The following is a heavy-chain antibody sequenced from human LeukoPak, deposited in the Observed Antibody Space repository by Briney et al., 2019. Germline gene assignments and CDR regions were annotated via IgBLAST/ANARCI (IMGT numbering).Heavy chain of an antibody. CDR1: GFTFSSYW. D-gene: IGHD3-9*01. J-gene: IGHJ4*02. Sequence: GGALRLSCAASGFTFSSYWMSWVRQAPGKGREWVANIKQDGREKYYVDSVKGRFTISRDNAKNSLYLQMNSLRAEDTAVYYCARSHLTCYYNGFDYWGQGTLVTVSS. CDR2: IKQDGREK. V-gene: IGHV3-7*03. CDR3: ARSHLTCYYNGFDY.